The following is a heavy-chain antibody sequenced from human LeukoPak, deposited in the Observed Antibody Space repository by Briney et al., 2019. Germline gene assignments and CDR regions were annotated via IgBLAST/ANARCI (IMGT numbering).Heavy chain of an antibody. CDR3: ARGTRDYPFDY. D-gene: IGHD4-11*01. V-gene: IGHV1-2*04. J-gene: IGHJ4*02. Sequence: ASVKVSCKASGYTFTGYYMHWVRQAPGQGLEWMGWINPNSGDTNYAQKFQGWVTMTRDTSISTAYLELSRLRSDDRAVYYCARGTRDYPFDYWGQGTLVTVSS. CDR2: INPNSGDT. CDR1: GYTFTGYY.